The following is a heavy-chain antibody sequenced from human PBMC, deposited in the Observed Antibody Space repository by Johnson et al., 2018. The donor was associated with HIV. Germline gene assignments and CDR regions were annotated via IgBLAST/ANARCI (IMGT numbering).Heavy chain of an antibody. D-gene: IGHD3-16*01. J-gene: IGHJ3*01. CDR3: ARLRRQKGGGAFDV. CDR2: INWNGGRT. Sequence: MQLVESGGGVVRPGGSLRLSCAASGFTFDDYGMSWVRQAPGKGLEWVSGINWNGGRTGSADSGKGRFTLSRDNAKNSLYLQMNSLRAEDTALYYCARLRRQKGGGAFDVWGQGTLVTVSS. V-gene: IGHV3-20*04. CDR1: GFTFDDYG.